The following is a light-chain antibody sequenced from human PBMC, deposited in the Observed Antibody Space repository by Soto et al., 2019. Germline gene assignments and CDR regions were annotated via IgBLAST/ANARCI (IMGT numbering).Light chain of an antibody. CDR2: GAS. CDR1: QSVDSN. J-gene: IGKJ1*01. V-gene: IGKV3-15*01. Sequence: EILMTQSPATLSVSPGERATLSCRASQSVDSNLAWYQQKPGQAPRLLIYGASTRATGISARFSGSGSGTEFTLTISSLQSEDFGVYYCQKYNNWPLVFGHGTKVEVK. CDR3: QKYNNWPLV.